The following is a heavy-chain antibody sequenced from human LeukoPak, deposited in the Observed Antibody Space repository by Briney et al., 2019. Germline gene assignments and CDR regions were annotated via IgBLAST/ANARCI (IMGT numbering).Heavy chain of an antibody. D-gene: IGHD3-10*01. J-gene: IGHJ5*02. V-gene: IGHV3-21*01. CDR3: ARTYGSGSYYFHP. CDR1: GFTFSGYS. CDR2: ISSSSSYI. Sequence: GGSLRLPCAASGFTFSGYSMNWVRQAPGKGLEWVSSISSSSSYIYYADSVKGRFTISRDNAKNSLYLQMNSLRAEDTAVYYCARTYGSGSYYFHPWGQGTLVTVSS.